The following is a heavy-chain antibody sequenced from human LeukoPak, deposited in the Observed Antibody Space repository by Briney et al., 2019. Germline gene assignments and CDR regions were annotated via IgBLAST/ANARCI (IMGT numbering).Heavy chain of an antibody. CDR2: ISAYNGNT. D-gene: IGHD3-10*01. Sequence: ASVKVSCKASGYTFTSYGISWVRQAPGQGLEWIGWISAYNGNTNYAQKLQGRVTMTTDTSTSTAYMGLRSLRSDDTAVYYCARVRGSGSSASVPLGYWGQGTLVTVSS. J-gene: IGHJ4*02. CDR3: ARVRGSGSSASVPLGY. V-gene: IGHV1-18*04. CDR1: GYTFTSYG.